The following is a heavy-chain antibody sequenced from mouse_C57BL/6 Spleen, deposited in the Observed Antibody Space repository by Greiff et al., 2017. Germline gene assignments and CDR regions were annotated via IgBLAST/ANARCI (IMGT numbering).Heavy chain of an antibody. CDR1: GFTFSSYA. CDR2: ISDGGSYT. CDR3: AREDDGYSDY. Sequence: DVMLVESGGGLVKPGGSLKLSCAASGFTFSSYAMSWVRQTPEKRLEWVATISDGGSYTYYPDNVKGRFTISRDNAKNNLYLQMSHLKSEDTAMYYCAREDDGYSDYWGQGTTLTVSS. V-gene: IGHV5-4*01. D-gene: IGHD2-3*01. J-gene: IGHJ2*01.